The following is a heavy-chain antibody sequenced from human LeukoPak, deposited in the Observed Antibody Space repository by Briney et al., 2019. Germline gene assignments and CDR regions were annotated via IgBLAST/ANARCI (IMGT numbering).Heavy chain of an antibody. V-gene: IGHV4-34*01. J-gene: IGHJ5*02. Sequence: SETLSLTCAVYGGSFSGYYWCWIRQPPGKGLEWIGEINHSGSTNYNPSLKSRVTISVDTSKNQFSLKLSSVTAADTAVYYCARGGNRFLEWFNWFDPWGQGTLVTVSS. CDR2: INHSGST. D-gene: IGHD3-3*01. CDR3: ARGGNRFLEWFNWFDP. CDR1: GGSFSGYY.